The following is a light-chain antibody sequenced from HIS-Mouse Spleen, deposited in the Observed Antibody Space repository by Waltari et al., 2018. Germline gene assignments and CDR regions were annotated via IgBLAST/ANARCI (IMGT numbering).Light chain of an antibody. J-gene: IGLJ2*01. CDR3: QVWDSSSDHVV. V-gene: IGLV3-21*03. CDR2: ADS. CDR1: NIGSKS. Sequence: SYVLTQPPSVSVAPGTTARITCGGNNIGSKSVHWYQQKPGQAPVLVVYADSDRPPGIPERFSGSNSGNTATLTISRVEAGDEADYYCQVWDSSSDHVVFGGGTKLTVL.